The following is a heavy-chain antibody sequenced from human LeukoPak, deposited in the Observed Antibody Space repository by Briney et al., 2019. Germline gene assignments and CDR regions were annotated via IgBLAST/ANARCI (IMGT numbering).Heavy chain of an antibody. CDR2: IRSKAYGGTT. D-gene: IGHD4-17*01. J-gene: IGHJ4*02. Sequence: GGSLRLSCTGSGFTFGDYAMSWVRQAPGKGLEWVGFIRSKAYGGTTEYAASVKGRFTISRDDSKSIAYLQMNSLKTEDTAVYYCARHESDYAFDCWGQGTLVTVSS. CDR1: GFTFGDYA. CDR3: ARHESDYAFDC. V-gene: IGHV3-49*04.